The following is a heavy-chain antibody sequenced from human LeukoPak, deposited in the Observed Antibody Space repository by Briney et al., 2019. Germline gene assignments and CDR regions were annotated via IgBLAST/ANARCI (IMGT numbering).Heavy chain of an antibody. CDR1: GFTFSSYG. J-gene: IGHJ4*02. D-gene: IGHD3-22*01. CDR2: IRYDGSNK. CDR3: AKDNNPFYDSSGYYWDY. V-gene: IGHV3-30*02. Sequence: GGSLRLSCAASGFTFSSYGTHWVRQAPGKGLEWVAFIRYDGSNKYYADSVKGRFTISRDNSKNTLYLQMNSLRAEDTAVYYCAKDNNPFYDSSGYYWDYWGQGTLVTVSS.